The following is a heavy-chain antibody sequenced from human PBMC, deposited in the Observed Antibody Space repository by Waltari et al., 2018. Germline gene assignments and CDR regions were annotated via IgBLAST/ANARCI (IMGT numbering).Heavy chain of an antibody. J-gene: IGHJ5*02. V-gene: IGHV1-2*02. D-gene: IGHD2-15*01. CDR2: INPNSGGT. CDR1: GSTFTGPY. Sequence: QVQLVQSGAEVKKPGASVKVSCKASGSTFTGPYMHWVGPAPGQGLEWMGWINPNSGGTNYAQKFQGRVTMTRDTSISTAYMELSRLRSDDTAVYYCARGSCSGGSCYSPWFDPWGQGTLVTVSS. CDR3: ARGSCSGGSCYSPWFDP.